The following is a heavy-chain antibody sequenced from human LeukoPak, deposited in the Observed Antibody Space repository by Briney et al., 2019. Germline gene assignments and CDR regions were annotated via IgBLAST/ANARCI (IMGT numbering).Heavy chain of an antibody. Sequence: GESLKISCKGSGYSFTSYWIGWVRQVPGKGLEWMGIIYPGDSDTRYSPSFQGQVTISADKSISTAYLQWSSLKAPDTAMYYCARAYYYDSSGYYFGLYYFDYWGQGTLVTVSS. V-gene: IGHV5-51*01. CDR3: ARAYYYDSSGYYFGLYYFDY. CDR1: GYSFTSYW. CDR2: IYPGDSDT. D-gene: IGHD3-22*01. J-gene: IGHJ4*02.